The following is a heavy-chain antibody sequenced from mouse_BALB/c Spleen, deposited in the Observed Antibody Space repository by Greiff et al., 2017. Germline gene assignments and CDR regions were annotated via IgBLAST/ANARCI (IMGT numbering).Heavy chain of an antibody. J-gene: IGHJ4*01. D-gene: IGHD3-3*01. CDR2: ISNGGGST. V-gene: IGHV5-12-2*01. Sequence: EVQVVESGGGLVQPGGSLKLSCAASGFTFSSYTMSWVRQTPEKRLEWVAYISNGGGSTYYPDTVKGRFTISRDNAKNTLYLQMSSLKSEDTAMYYCARPLGFFYAMDYWGQGTSVTVSS. CDR3: ARPLGFFYAMDY. CDR1: GFTFSSYT.